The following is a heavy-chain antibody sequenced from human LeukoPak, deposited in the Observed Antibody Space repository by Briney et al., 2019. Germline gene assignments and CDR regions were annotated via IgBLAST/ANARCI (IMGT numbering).Heavy chain of an antibody. V-gene: IGHV3-7*03. Sequence: PGGSLRLSCEASGFTFGSYWMGWVRQAPGKGLEWVANIKTDGSEKYYVDSVKGRFTISRDNAKNSLYLQMNSLRAEDTAVYYCARDYTGYFPWGQGTLVIVSS. CDR1: GFTFGSYW. J-gene: IGHJ5*02. D-gene: IGHD3-9*01. CDR2: IKTDGSEK. CDR3: ARDYTGYFP.